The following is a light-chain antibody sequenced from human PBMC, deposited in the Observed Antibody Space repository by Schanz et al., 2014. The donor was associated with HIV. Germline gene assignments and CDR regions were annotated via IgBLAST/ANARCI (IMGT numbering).Light chain of an antibody. V-gene: IGKV1-5*03. CDR1: QSIGTW. CDR2: EAS. CDR3: QQYNDNSCT. Sequence: DIQMTQSPSTLSASVGDRVSITCRASQSIGTWLAWYQQKPGSAPKLLIFEASSLEPGVPSRFSGSGSGTEFTLTISSRQPDDFATYYCQQYNDNSCTFGQGTKLEFK. J-gene: IGKJ2*02.